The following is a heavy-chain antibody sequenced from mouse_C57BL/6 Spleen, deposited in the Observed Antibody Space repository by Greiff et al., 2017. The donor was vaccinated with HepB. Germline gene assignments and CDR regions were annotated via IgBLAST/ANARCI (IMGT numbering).Heavy chain of an antibody. V-gene: IGHV1-81*01. Sequence: VQLQQSGAELARPGASVKLSCKASGYTFTSYGISWVKQRTGQGLEWIGEIYPRSGNTYYNEKFKGKATLTADKSSSTAYMELRSLTSEDSAVYFFARGGIYYGNFYAMDYWGQGTSVTVSS. CDR3: ARGGIYYGNFYAMDY. CDR2: IYPRSGNT. CDR1: GYTFTSYG. J-gene: IGHJ4*01. D-gene: IGHD2-1*01.